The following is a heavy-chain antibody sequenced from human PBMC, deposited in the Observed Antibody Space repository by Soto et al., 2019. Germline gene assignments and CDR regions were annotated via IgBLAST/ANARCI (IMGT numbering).Heavy chain of an antibody. J-gene: IGHJ6*02. CDR2: IWYDGSNK. CDR1: GFTFSSYG. D-gene: IGHD3-16*01. CDR3: ASGRGNYYYGMEV. V-gene: IGHV3-33*01. Sequence: GGSLTLSCAASGFTFSSYGMHWVRQAPGKGLEWGAVIWYDGSNKYYADSVKARFTISRDNSKNTLYLQMNSLRAEDTAVYYCASGRGNYYYGMEVWGQGTTVTV.